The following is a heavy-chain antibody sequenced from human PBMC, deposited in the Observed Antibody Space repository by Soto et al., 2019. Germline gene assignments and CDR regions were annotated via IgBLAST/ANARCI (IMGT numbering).Heavy chain of an antibody. CDR1: GFDFINAW. V-gene: IGHV3-15*07. Sequence: GGSLRLSCATTGFDFINAWMHWVRQAPGKGLEWVGRIKSRGDGGAIHYAAPVQGRFTISRDDSKGMVFLQMDSLKAEGTALYYCTTSPSWAYDYWGQGTLVTVSS. J-gene: IGHJ4*02. D-gene: IGHD1-26*01. CDR2: IKSRGDGGAI. CDR3: TTSPSWAYDY.